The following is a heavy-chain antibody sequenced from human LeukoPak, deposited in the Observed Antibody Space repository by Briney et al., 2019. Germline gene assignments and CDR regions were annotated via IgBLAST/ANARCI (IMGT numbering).Heavy chain of an antibody. V-gene: IGHV3-48*04. CDR1: GFTFSSYA. CDR3: ARDRWLQFEFDY. D-gene: IGHD5-24*01. CDR2: ISSSGSTI. Sequence: GGSLRLSCAASGFTFSSYAMHWVRQAPGKGLEWVSYISSSGSTIYYADSVKGRFTISRDNAKNSLYLQMNSLRAEDTAVYYCARDRWLQFEFDYWGQGTLVTVSS. J-gene: IGHJ4*02.